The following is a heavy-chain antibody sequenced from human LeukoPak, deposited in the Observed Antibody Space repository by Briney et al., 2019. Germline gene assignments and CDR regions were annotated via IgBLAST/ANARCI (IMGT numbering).Heavy chain of an antibody. Sequence: GGSLRLSCAASGFTFSSYSMNWVRQAPGKGLEWVSSISSSSSYIYYADPVKGRFTISRDNAKNSLYLQMNSLRAEDTAVYYCAREGGDSSGYYYWDDAFDIWGQGTMVTVSS. D-gene: IGHD3-22*01. CDR2: ISSSSSYI. J-gene: IGHJ3*02. CDR3: AREGGDSSGYYYWDDAFDI. CDR1: GFTFSSYS. V-gene: IGHV3-21*01.